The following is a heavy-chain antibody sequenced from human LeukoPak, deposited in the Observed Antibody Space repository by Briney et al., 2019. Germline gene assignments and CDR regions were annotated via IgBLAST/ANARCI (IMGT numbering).Heavy chain of an antibody. V-gene: IGHV1-69*13. J-gene: IGHJ4*02. Sequence: ASVKVSCKASGGTFSSYAISWVRQAPGQGLGWMGGIIPIFGTANYAQKFQGRVTITADESTSTAYMELSSLRSEDTAVYYCARVTAAAGTGDYWGQGTLVTVSS. D-gene: IGHD6-13*01. CDR2: IIPIFGTA. CDR3: ARVTAAAGTGDY. CDR1: GGTFSSYA.